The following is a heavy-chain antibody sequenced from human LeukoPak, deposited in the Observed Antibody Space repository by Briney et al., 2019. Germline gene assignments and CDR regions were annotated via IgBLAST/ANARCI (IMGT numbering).Heavy chain of an antibody. D-gene: IGHD6-19*01. CDR1: GGSFSRYY. Sequence: SETLSLTCAVYGGSFSRYYWSWIRQPPGKGLEWIGEINHSGSTNYNPSLKSRVTISVDTSKNQFSLKLSSVTAADTAVYYCARCTAVAGVCWFDPWGQGTPVTVSS. CDR3: ARCTAVAGVCWFDP. V-gene: IGHV4-34*01. CDR2: INHSGST. J-gene: IGHJ5*02.